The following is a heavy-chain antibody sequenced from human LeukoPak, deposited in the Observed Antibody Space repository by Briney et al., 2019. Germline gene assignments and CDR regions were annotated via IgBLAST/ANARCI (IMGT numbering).Heavy chain of an antibody. CDR2: SSWNGGNT. D-gene: IGHD2-8*01. V-gene: IGHV3-20*04. CDR1: GCKFDDYG. CDR3: AREGIYCVNGVCYLDY. Sequence: GGSLRLSCAASGCKFDDYGMSWVRQAPGKGLEWVSGSSWNGGNTGYADSVKGRFTISRDNAKNSLFLQVNSLRDDDTAFYYCAREGIYCVNGVCYLDYWGQGTLVTVSS. J-gene: IGHJ4*02.